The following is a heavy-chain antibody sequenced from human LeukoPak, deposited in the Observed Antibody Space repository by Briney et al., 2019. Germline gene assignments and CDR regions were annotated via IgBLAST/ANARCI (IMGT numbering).Heavy chain of an antibody. Sequence: GASVKVPCKASGYTFTGYYMHRVRQAPGQGLEWMGWINPNSGGTNYAQKFQGRVTMTRDTSISTAYMELSRLRSDDTAVYYCARVDGYYDSSGYYYFLDYWGQGTLVTVSS. V-gene: IGHV1-2*02. J-gene: IGHJ4*02. D-gene: IGHD3-22*01. CDR3: ARVDGYYDSSGYYYFLDY. CDR1: GYTFTGYY. CDR2: INPNSGGT.